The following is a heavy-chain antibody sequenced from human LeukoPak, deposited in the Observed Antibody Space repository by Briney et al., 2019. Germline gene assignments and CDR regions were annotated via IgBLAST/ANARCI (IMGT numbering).Heavy chain of an antibody. D-gene: IGHD5-18*01. J-gene: IGHJ3*02. CDR3: ASMDTAMVMDAFDI. CDR2: IIPILGIA. CDR1: GGTFSSYT. V-gene: IGHV1-69*02. Sequence: ASVKVSCKASGGTFSSYTISWVRQAPGQGLEWMGRIIPILGIANYAQKFQGRVTITADKSTSTACMELSSLRSEDTAVYYCASMDTAMVMDAFDIWGQGTMVTVSS.